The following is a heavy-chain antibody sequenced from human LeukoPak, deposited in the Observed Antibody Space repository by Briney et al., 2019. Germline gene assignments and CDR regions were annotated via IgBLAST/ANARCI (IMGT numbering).Heavy chain of an antibody. J-gene: IGHJ4*02. D-gene: IGHD2-15*01. Sequence: SDTLSLTCTVSGGSISSYYWSWIRQPPGKGLEGIGFIFYSGTTNYNPSLKRRVTISVDTSKSQFSLKLSSVTAADTAVYYCARGGWNKFDYWGQGTLVTVSS. CDR3: ARGGWNKFDY. CDR1: GGSISSYY. V-gene: IGHV4-59*07. CDR2: IFYSGTT.